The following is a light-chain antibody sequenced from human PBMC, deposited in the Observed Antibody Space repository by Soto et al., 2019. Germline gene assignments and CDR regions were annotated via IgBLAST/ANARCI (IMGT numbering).Light chain of an antibody. Sequence: DIQMTQSPSTLSASIGDSVTITCRASESIRSWVAWYQQTPGKAPKILINKASELEGGVPPRFSGSGSGTEFTLTISSLQPDDFATYYCQQYFRHATFSQGTKVDIK. V-gene: IGKV1-5*03. J-gene: IGKJ1*01. CDR3: QQYFRHAT. CDR2: KAS. CDR1: ESIRSW.